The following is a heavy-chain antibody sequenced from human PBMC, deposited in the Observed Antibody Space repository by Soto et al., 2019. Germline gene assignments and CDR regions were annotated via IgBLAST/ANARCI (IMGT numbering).Heavy chain of an antibody. CDR2: IYYSGST. Sequence: PSETLSLTCTVSGGSISSSSYYWGWIRQPPGKGLEWIGSIYYSGSTYYNPSLKSRVTISVDTSKNQFSLKLSSVTAADTAVYYCARELRFLEWLDPPHLVRDYWGQGTLVTVSS. J-gene: IGHJ4*02. D-gene: IGHD3-3*01. V-gene: IGHV4-39*01. CDR1: GGSISSSSYY. CDR3: ARELRFLEWLDPPHLVRDY.